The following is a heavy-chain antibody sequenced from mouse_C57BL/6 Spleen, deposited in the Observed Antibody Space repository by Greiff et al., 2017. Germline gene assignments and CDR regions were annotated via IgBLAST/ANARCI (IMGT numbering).Heavy chain of an antibody. Sequence: EVNLVESGGDLVKPGGSLKLSCAASGFTFSSYGMSWVRQTPDKRLEWVATISSGGSYTYYPDSVKGRFTISRDNAKNTLYLQMSSLKSEDTAMYYCARIQLRLQWFAYWGQGTLVTVSA. CDR3: ARIQLRLQWFAY. J-gene: IGHJ3*01. D-gene: IGHD3-2*02. CDR1: GFTFSSYG. CDR2: ISSGGSYT. V-gene: IGHV5-6*01.